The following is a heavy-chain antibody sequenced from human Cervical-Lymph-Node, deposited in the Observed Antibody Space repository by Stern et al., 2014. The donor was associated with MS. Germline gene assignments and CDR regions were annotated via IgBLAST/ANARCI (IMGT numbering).Heavy chain of an antibody. D-gene: IGHD5-24*01. CDR2: NYWDDDK. CDR3: AHRREDGYNGGYFFDF. V-gene: IGHV2-5*02. CDR1: GFSLNTFGVG. J-gene: IGHJ4*02. Sequence: QVTLRESGPTLVTPTQTLTLTCTFSGFSLNTFGVGVGWIRQPPGKALEWLALNYWDDDKRYNPSLKNRLTITKDTSNRQVVLTLTNMDPVDTATYYCAHRREDGYNGGYFFDFWGQGTLVTVSS.